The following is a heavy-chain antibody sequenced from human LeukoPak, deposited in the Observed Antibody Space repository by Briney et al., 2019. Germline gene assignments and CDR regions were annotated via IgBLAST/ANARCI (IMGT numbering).Heavy chain of an antibody. J-gene: IGHJ3*02. CDR3: ASRGRIVGATTDAFDI. Sequence: GASVKVSCKASGGTFSSYAISWVRQAPGQGLEWMGRIIPILGIANYAQKFQGRVTITADKSTSTAYMELSSLRSEDTVVYYCASRGRIVGATTDAFDIWGQGTMVTVSS. V-gene: IGHV1-69*04. D-gene: IGHD1-26*01. CDR1: GGTFSSYA. CDR2: IIPILGIA.